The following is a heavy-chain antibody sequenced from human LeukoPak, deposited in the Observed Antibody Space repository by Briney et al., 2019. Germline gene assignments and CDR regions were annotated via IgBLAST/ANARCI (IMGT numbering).Heavy chain of an antibody. Sequence: PSETPSLTCAVYGVSFSGYYWSWIRQPPGKGLEWIGEINHSGSTNYNPSLKSRVTISVDTSKNQFSLKLSSVTAADTAVYYCAREFSGYSYGIDFDYWGQGTLVTVSS. CDR2: INHSGST. J-gene: IGHJ4*02. D-gene: IGHD5-18*01. CDR1: GVSFSGYY. CDR3: AREFSGYSYGIDFDY. V-gene: IGHV4-34*01.